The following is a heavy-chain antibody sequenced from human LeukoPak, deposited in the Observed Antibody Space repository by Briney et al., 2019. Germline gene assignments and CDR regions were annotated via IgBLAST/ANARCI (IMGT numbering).Heavy chain of an antibody. V-gene: IGHV1-8*01. CDR2: MNQNSGTV. J-gene: IGHJ4*02. D-gene: IGHD7-27*01. CDR3: TRGASDYWGENYFDY. CDR1: GYSFTNYD. Sequence: ASVKVPCKASGYSFTNYDINWVRQATGHGLEWMGWMNQNSGTVGYAQKFQGRVTMTRNASISAAYMELSSLTSEDAAVYYCTRGASDYWGENYFDYWGQGSLVTVSS.